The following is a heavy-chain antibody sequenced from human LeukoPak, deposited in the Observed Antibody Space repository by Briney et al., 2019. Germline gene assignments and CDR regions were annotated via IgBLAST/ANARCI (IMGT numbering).Heavy chain of an antibody. J-gene: IGHJ4*02. CDR3: AKVKGGIQGYFDY. V-gene: IGHV3-23*01. CDR1: GFTFSSNV. Sequence: PGRSLRLSCAASGFTFSSNVMSWVRQAPGKGLEWVSAISGSGGSTYYADSVKGRFTISRDNSRNTLYLQMNSLRAEDTAVYYCAKVKGGIQGYFDYWGQGTLVTVSS. D-gene: IGHD2-15*01. CDR2: ISGSGGST.